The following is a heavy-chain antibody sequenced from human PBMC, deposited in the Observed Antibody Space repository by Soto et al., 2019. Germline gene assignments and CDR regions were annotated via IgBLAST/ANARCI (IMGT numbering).Heavy chain of an antibody. CDR3: ARDLRYGDYESYGMDV. J-gene: IGHJ6*02. D-gene: IGHD4-17*01. Sequence: PSETLSLTCTVSGGSISSGGYYWSWIRQQPVKGLEWIGYIYYSGSTYYNPSLKSRVTISVDTSKNQFSLKLSSVTAADTAVYYCARDLRYGDYESYGMDVWGQGTTVTVSS. CDR1: GGSISSGGYY. CDR2: IYYSGST. V-gene: IGHV4-31*03.